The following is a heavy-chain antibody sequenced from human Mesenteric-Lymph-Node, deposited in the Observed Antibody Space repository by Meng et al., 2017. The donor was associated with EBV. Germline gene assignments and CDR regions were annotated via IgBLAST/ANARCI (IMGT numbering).Heavy chain of an antibody. Sequence: QVQLQESGPGLVKPSGTLSPTCAVSVASISGPNWWSWVRQPPGKGLEWIGEVYHSGSTNYNPSLKSRVSMSVDTSKNHFSLKLTSVTAADTAMYYCAEVLNGYYYFDYWGQGTLVTVSS. CDR3: AEVLNGYYYFDY. D-gene: IGHD3-22*01. CDR2: VYHSGST. CDR1: VASISGPNW. V-gene: IGHV4-4*02. J-gene: IGHJ4*02.